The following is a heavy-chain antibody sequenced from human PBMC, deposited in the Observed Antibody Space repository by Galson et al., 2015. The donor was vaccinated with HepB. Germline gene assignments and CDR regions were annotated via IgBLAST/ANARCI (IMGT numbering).Heavy chain of an antibody. D-gene: IGHD1-26*01. J-gene: IGHJ4*02. CDR2: ISGSGGST. Sequence: SLRLSCAASGFTFSSYAMSWVRQAPGKGLEWVSAISGSGGSTYYADSVKGRFTISRDNSKNTLYLQMNSLRAEDTAVYYCAKGIVGAPEGDYWGQGTLVTVSS. V-gene: IGHV3-23*01. CDR1: GFTFSSYA. CDR3: AKGIVGAPEGDY.